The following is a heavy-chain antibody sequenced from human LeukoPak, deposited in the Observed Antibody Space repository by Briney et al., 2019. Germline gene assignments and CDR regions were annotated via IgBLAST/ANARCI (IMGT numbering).Heavy chain of an antibody. D-gene: IGHD6-6*01. CDR2: INPNSGGT. Sequence: GASVKVSCTASGYTFTGYYMHWVRQAPGQGLEWMGWINPNSGGTNYAQKFQGRVTMTRDTSISTAYMELSRLRSDDTAVYYCARDDEYSSSPEWFDPWGQGTLVTVSS. J-gene: IGHJ5*02. V-gene: IGHV1-2*02. CDR1: GYTFTGYY. CDR3: ARDDEYSSSPEWFDP.